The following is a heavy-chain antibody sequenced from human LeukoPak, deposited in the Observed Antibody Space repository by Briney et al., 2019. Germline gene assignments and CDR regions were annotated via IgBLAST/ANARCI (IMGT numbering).Heavy chain of an antibody. Sequence: SETLSLTCAVYGGSFSGYYWSWIRQPPGKGLEWIGYIYYSGSTNYNPSLKSRVTISVDTSKNQFSLKLSSVTAADTAVYYCARGVGSSWYSYYYYGMDVWGQGTTVTVSS. CDR1: GGSFSGYY. V-gene: IGHV4-59*01. CDR3: ARGVGSSWYSYYYYGMDV. CDR2: IYYSGST. J-gene: IGHJ6*02. D-gene: IGHD6-13*01.